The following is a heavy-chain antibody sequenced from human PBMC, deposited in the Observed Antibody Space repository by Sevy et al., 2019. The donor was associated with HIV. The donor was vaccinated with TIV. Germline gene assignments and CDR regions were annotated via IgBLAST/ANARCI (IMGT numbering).Heavy chain of an antibody. V-gene: IGHV3-21*06. CDR2: ISGLSNYI. J-gene: IGHJ4*02. D-gene: IGHD3-10*01. CDR1: GFTFSTYN. Sequence: GGSLRLSCAASGFTFSTYNMNWVRQAPGKGLEWVSSISGLSNYIYYADSMKGRFTISRDNAMNTLNLQMNSLRGGDTAVYFCARGPPDGSYDYFDSWGQGILVTVSS. CDR3: ARGPPDGSYDYFDS.